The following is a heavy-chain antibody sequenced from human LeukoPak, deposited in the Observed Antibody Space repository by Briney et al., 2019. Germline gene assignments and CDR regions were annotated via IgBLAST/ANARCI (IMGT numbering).Heavy chain of an antibody. CDR1: GGTFISYA. CDR3: ARAPPTVNPSYFDY. D-gene: IGHD4-11*01. CDR2: IIPIFGTT. V-gene: IGHV1-69*13. Sequence: SVKVSCKASGGTFISYAISWVRQAPGHGLEWMGGIIPIFGTTNYAQRFQGSVTITADESTSTAYMELSSLRSEDTAVYYCARAPPTVNPSYFDYWGQGTLVTVSS. J-gene: IGHJ4*02.